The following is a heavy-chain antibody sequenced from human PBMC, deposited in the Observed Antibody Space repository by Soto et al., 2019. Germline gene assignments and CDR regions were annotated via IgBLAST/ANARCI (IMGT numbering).Heavy chain of an antibody. CDR1: GFTFSSYA. Sequence: GGSLRLSCAASGFTFSSYAMSWVRQAPGKGLEWVSAISGSGGSTYYADSVKGRFTISRDNSKNTLYLQMNSLRAEDTAVYYCAIVNRSGWRQYIDYWGQGNLVTVSS. V-gene: IGHV3-23*01. CDR2: ISGSGGST. CDR3: AIVNRSGWRQYIDY. D-gene: IGHD6-19*01. J-gene: IGHJ4*02.